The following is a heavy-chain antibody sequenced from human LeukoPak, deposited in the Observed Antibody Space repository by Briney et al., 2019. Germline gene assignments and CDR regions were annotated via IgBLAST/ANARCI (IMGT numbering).Heavy chain of an antibody. CDR3: ARLSAYSYGSCFYYYMYV. D-gene: IGHD3-10*01. J-gene: IGHJ6*03. Sequence: PGGSLRLSCAGSGLTFSRYWVTWVRQSPGKGPEGVANIKQEESERYTGDSVEGRFTISRDNAKTSVYLHMNSLRAEDTALYYCARLSAYSYGSCFYYYMYVWGKGTTVTVSS. CDR2: IKQEESER. CDR1: GLTFSRYW. V-gene: IGHV3-7*01.